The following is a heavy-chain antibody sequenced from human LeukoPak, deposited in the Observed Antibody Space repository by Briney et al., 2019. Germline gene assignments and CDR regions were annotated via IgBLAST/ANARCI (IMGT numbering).Heavy chain of an antibody. V-gene: IGHV4-4*02. D-gene: IGHD1-26*01. CDR3: AREWELGGFDY. J-gene: IGHJ4*02. Sequence: SETLSLTCAVSGGSISSSNWWSGVRQPPGKGLEWIGEIYHSGSTNYNPSLKSRVTISVDKSKNQFSLKLSSVTAAETAVYYCAREWELGGFDYWGQGTLVTVSS. CDR2: IYHSGST. CDR1: GGSISSSNW.